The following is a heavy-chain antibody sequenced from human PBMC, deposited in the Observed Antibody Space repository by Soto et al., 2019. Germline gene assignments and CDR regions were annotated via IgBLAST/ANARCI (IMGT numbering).Heavy chain of an antibody. V-gene: IGHV4-39*01. CDR3: ARHPTIAELMVYATHYFDH. J-gene: IGHJ4*02. CDR2: IYYTGST. D-gene: IGHD2-8*01. Sequence: QLQLQESGPGLVKPSETLSLTCTVSGGSISSTTYYWGWIRQPPGKGLEWIGSIYYTGSTHYNPALKSRVTISVDTSKNQFSLKWRSVPAADTAVYYCARHPTIAELMVYATHYFDHWGQGTLVTVSS. CDR1: GGSISSTTYY.